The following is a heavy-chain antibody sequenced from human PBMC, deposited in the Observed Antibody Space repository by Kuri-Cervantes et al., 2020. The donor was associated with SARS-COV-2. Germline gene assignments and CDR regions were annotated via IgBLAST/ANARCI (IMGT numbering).Heavy chain of an antibody. J-gene: IGHJ4*02. CDR1: GGSISSGDYS. D-gene: IGHD3-22*01. V-gene: IGHV4-30-2*01. Sequence: SETLSLTCAVSGGSISSGDYSWSWIRQPPGKGLEWIGYIYHSGSTYYNPSLKSRVTISVDRSKNQFSLKLSSVTAADTAVYYCAREGNYYDSSGYYLLFDYWGQGTLVTVSS. CDR3: AREGNYYDSSGYYLLFDY. CDR2: IYHSGST.